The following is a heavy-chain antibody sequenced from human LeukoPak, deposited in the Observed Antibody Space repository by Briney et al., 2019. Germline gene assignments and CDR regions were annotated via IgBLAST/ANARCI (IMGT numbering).Heavy chain of an antibody. CDR3: AMANYYGSGSLDKDYYYYMDV. CDR1: GFTFSSYA. CDR2: IRYAGSNK. J-gene: IGHJ6*03. Sequence: PGGSLRLSCAASGFTFSSYAMHWVRQAPGKGLEWVAFIRYAGSNKYYADSVKGRFTISRDNSKNTLYLQMNSLRAEDTAVYYCAMANYYGSGSLDKDYYYYMDVWGKGTTVTISS. V-gene: IGHV3-30*02. D-gene: IGHD3-10*01.